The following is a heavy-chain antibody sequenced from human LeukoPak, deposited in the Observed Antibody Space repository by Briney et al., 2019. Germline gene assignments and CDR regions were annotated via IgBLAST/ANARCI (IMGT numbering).Heavy chain of an antibody. CDR3: ARFKGIAAAGTDWFDP. CDR2: IDPSDSYT. CDR1: GYSFTSYW. V-gene: IGHV5-10-1*01. Sequence: GESPKISCKGSGYSFTSYWISWVRQMPGKGLEWMGRIDPSDSYTNYSPSFQGHVTISADKSISTAYLQWSSLKASDTAMYYCARFKGIAAAGTDWFDPWGQGTLVTVSS. J-gene: IGHJ5*02. D-gene: IGHD6-13*01.